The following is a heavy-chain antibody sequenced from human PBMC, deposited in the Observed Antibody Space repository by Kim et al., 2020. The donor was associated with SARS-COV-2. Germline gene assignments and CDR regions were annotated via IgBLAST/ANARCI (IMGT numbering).Heavy chain of an antibody. CDR1: GGTFSSYA. J-gene: IGHJ4*02. CDR3: ARVVGIAVAGPFDY. D-gene: IGHD6-19*01. Sequence: SVKVSCKASGGTFSSYAISWVRQAPGQGLEWMGRIIPILGIANYAQKFQGRVTITADKSTSTAYMELSSLRSEDTAVYYCARVVGIAVAGPFDYWGQGTLVTVSS. CDR2: IIPILGIA. V-gene: IGHV1-69*04.